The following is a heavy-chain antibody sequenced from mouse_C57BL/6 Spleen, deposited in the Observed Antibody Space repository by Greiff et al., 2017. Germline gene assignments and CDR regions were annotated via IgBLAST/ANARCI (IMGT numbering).Heavy chain of an antibody. CDR1: GYSITSGYY. CDR2: ISYDGSN. J-gene: IGHJ3*01. Sequence: EVQLQESGPGLVKPSQSLSLTCSVTGYSITSGYYWNWIRQFPGNKLEWMGYISYDGSNNYNPSLKNRISITRDTSKNQFFLKLNSVTTEDTATYYCARDWATVGGDWGQGTLVTVSA. V-gene: IGHV3-6*01. CDR3: ARDWATVGGD. D-gene: IGHD1-1*01.